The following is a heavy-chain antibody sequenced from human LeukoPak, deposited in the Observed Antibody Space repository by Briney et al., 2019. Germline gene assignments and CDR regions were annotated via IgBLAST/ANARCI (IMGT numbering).Heavy chain of an antibody. CDR2: ISGSGGST. CDR1: VFTFSSFA. V-gene: IGHV3-23*01. D-gene: IGHD2-2*01. Sequence: GGSLRLSCAASVFTFSSFAMSSVREAPGKGLEWVSAISGSGGSTFYADSEKGRFTISRDNSKNTLFLQMSGLRAEDTAVYYCAKDRSCSGSSCNVGSWGEGTMVTVSS. CDR3: AKDRSCSGSSCNVGS. J-gene: IGHJ3*01.